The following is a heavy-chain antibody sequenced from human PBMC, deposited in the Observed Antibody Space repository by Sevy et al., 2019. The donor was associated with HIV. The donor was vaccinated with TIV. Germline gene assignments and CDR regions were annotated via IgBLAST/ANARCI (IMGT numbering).Heavy chain of an antibody. V-gene: IGHV3-7*03. Sequence: GGSLRLSCEAARFVFRDFWMSWVRQAPGKGLEWVANIKKDGSEKYYVDSVRGRFSISRDNAENVVYLEMNNLRVEDTAVYYCASDPFTTVWELLPYFDSWGQGNLVTVSS. CDR1: RFVFRDFW. J-gene: IGHJ4*02. CDR2: IKKDGSEK. D-gene: IGHD2-8*01. CDR3: ASDPFTTVWELLPYFDS.